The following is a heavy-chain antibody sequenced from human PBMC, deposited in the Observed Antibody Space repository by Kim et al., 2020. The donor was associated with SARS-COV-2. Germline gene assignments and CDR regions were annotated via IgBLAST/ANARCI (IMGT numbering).Heavy chain of an antibody. J-gene: IGHJ6*03. Sequence: ASVKVSCKASGYTFTSYDINWVRQATGQGLEWMGWMNPNSGNTGYAQKFQGRVTMTRNTSISTAYMELSSLRSEDTAVYYCARGHLESIVVVIAPRPYYYYMDVWGKGTTVTVSS. D-gene: IGHD2-21*01. CDR2: MNPNSGNT. CDR3: ARGHLESIVVVIAPRPYYYYMDV. CDR1: GYTFTSYD. V-gene: IGHV1-8*01.